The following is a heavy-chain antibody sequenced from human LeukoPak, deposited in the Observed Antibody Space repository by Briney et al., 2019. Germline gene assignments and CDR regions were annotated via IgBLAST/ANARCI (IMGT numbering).Heavy chain of an antibody. V-gene: IGHV3-66*01. J-gene: IGHJ4*02. Sequence: GGSLGLSCAASEFTVSTNYMTWVRQAPGKGLEWVSIVYSTGGKYYADSVKGRFTISRDNSKHTLYLQMNSLRGDDTAVYYCARGSDGWFAFDYWGQGILVTVSS. CDR2: VYSTGGK. D-gene: IGHD6-19*01. CDR1: EFTVSTNY. CDR3: ARGSDGWFAFDY.